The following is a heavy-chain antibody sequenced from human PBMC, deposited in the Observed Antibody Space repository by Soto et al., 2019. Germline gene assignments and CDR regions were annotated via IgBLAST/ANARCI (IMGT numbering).Heavy chain of an antibody. CDR3: AKDSRYCSSSSCYSGVFSYYYGLDV. V-gene: IGHV3-30*18. CDR1: GFTFRAYS. Sequence: GGSLRLSYAASGFTFRAYSMHWVRQAPGKELEWVAVISYDGSDKYYADSVRGRFTISRDNSKNTLSLQMNSLRPEDTAVYYCAKDSRYCSSSSCYSGVFSYYYGLDVWGLGT. J-gene: IGHJ6*02. CDR2: ISYDGSDK. D-gene: IGHD2-2*01.